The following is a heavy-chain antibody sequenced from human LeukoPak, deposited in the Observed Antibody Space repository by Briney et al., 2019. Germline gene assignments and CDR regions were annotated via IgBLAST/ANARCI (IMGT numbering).Heavy chain of an antibody. J-gene: IGHJ6*02. CDR1: GRSISNYY. Sequence: SETLSLTCTVSGRSISNYYWSWIRQPPGKGLEWIGYIYYSGSTNYNPSLKSRVTISVDTSKNQFSLKLSSVTAADTAVYYCARGAATRNYYGMDVWGQGALVSVSS. V-gene: IGHV4-59*01. CDR2: IYYSGST. CDR3: ARGAATRNYYGMDV. D-gene: IGHD5-24*01.